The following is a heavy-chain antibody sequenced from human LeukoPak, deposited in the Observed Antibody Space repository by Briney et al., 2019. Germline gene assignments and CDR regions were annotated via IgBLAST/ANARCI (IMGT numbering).Heavy chain of an antibody. CDR2: INPSGGST. Sequence: ASVKVSCKSSGYTFTSYYMHWVRQAPGQGLEWMGIINPSGGSTSYAQKFQGRVTMTRDMSTSTVYMELSSLRSEDTAVYYCARDPQIVVVPAADFNWFDPWGQGTLVTVSS. CDR1: GYTFTSYY. V-gene: IGHV1-46*01. J-gene: IGHJ5*02. CDR3: ARDPQIVVVPAADFNWFDP. D-gene: IGHD2-2*01.